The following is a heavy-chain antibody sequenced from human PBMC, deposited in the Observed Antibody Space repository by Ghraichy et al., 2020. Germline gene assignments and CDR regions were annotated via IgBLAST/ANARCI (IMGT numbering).Heavy chain of an antibody. V-gene: IGHV3-23*01. D-gene: IGHD2-21*02. J-gene: IGHJ5*02. CDR1: GFTFRSYA. Sequence: GGSLRLSCVASGFTFRSYAMNWVRQAPGKGLEWVSIISGSGDEIHYADSVKGRFTISRDNSKNTLYLQMNSLRVEDTAVYYCAKGLVTIDMGHWFDPWGQGTLVTVSS. CDR2: ISGSGDEI. CDR3: AKGLVTIDMGHWFDP.